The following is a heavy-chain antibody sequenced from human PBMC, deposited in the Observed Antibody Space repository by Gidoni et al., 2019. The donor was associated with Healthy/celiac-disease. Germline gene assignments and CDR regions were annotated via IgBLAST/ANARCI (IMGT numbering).Heavy chain of an antibody. D-gene: IGHD5-18*01. CDR2: INAGNGNT. Sequence: QVQLVQSGAEVKKPGASVKVSCKASGYTFTSYAMHWVRQAPGQRLEWMGWINAGNGNTKYSQKFQGRVTITRDTSASTAYMELSSLRSEDTAVYYCARDLVRGYSYGYPDYWGQGTLVTVSS. CDR1: GYTFTSYA. CDR3: ARDLVRGYSYGYPDY. V-gene: IGHV1-3*01. J-gene: IGHJ4*02.